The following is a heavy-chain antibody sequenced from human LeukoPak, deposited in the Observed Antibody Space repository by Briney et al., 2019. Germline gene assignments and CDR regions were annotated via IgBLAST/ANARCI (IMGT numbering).Heavy chain of an antibody. Sequence: ASVKVSCKASEYTFTSYDINWVRQATGQGLEWMGGIIPIFGTANYAQKFQGRVTITTDESTSTAYMELSSLRSEDTAVYYCARGGDYDSSGYLVYWGQGTLATVSS. J-gene: IGHJ4*02. V-gene: IGHV1-69*05. CDR3: ARGGDYDSSGYLVY. CDR2: IIPIFGTA. CDR1: EYTFTSYD. D-gene: IGHD3-22*01.